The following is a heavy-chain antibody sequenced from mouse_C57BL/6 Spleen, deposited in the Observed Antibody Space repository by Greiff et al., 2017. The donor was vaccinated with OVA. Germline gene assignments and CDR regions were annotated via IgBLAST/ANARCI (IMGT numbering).Heavy chain of an antibody. V-gene: IGHV1-64*01. J-gene: IGHJ2*01. Sequence: VQLQQPGAELVKPGASVKLSCKASGYTFTSYWMHWVKQRPGQGLEWIGMIHPNSGSTNYYEKFKSKATLTVDKSSSTAYMQLSSLTSEDSAVYYCARGDLQYWGAFDYWGQGTTLTVSS. CDR3: ARGDLQYWGAFDY. CDR1: GYTFTSYW. CDR2: IHPNSGST.